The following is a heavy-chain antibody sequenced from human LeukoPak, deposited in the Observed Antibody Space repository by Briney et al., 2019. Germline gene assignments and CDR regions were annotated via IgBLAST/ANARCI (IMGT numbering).Heavy chain of an antibody. V-gene: IGHV3-21*01. CDR1: GFTFSSYS. CDR3: ARDGYSSSWGTLDY. J-gene: IGHJ4*02. D-gene: IGHD6-13*01. Sequence: GGSLRLSCAASGFTFSSYSMNWVRQAPGKGLEWVSSISSSSSYIYYADSVKGRFTISRDNAKNSLYLQMNSLRAEDTAAYYCARDGYSSSWGTLDYWGQGTLVTVSS. CDR2: ISSSSSYI.